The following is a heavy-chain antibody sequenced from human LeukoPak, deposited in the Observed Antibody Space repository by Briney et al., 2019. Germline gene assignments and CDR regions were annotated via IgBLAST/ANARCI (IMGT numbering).Heavy chain of an antibody. CDR3: ARVVVRSEGNGYYLDY. Sequence: ASVKLSCKASGYTFTSYYMHWVRQAPGQGLEWVGWISAYSGNTNYAESLQGRVTMTTDTSTSTAYMETPSLRPDAPALYYCARVVVRSEGNGYYLDYWGQGTLVTVSS. CDR1: GYTFTSYY. J-gene: IGHJ4*02. D-gene: IGHD3-22*01. CDR2: ISAYSGNT. V-gene: IGHV1-18*04.